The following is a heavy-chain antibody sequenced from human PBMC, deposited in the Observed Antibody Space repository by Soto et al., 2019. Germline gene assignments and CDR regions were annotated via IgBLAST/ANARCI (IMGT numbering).Heavy chain of an antibody. D-gene: IGHD3-22*01. CDR2: IYYSGST. CDR1: GGSISSSSYY. J-gene: IGHJ4*02. Sequence: SETLSLTCTVSGGSISSSSYYWGWIRQPPGKGLEWIGSIYYSGSTYYNPSLKSRVTISVDTSKNQFSLKLSSVTAADTAVYYRARCLYYDSSGYYPYYFDYWGQGTLVTVSS. CDR3: ARCLYYDSSGYYPYYFDY. V-gene: IGHV4-39*01.